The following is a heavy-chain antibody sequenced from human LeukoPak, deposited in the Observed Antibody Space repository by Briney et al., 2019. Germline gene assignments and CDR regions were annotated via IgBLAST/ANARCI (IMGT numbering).Heavy chain of an antibody. V-gene: IGHV4-30-4*01. J-gene: IGHJ5*02. CDR2: IYYSGST. CDR1: GGSISSYY. CDR3: ARENIVVVTAQRYNWFDP. D-gene: IGHD2-21*02. Sequence: PSETLSLTCTVSGGSISSYYWSWIRQPPGKGLEWIGYIYYSGSTYYNPSLKSRVTISVDTSKNQFSLKLSSVTAADTAVYYCARENIVVVTAQRYNWFDPWGQGTLVTVSS.